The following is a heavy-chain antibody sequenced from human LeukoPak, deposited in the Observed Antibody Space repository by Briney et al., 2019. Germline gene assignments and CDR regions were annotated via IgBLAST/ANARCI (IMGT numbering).Heavy chain of an antibody. V-gene: IGHV1-2*04. CDR1: GYTFTGYY. J-gene: IGHJ6*02. Sequence: ASVKVSCKASGYTFTGYYMHWVRQAPGQGLEWMGWINPNSGGTNYAQKFQGWVTMTRDTPISTAYMELSRLRSDDTAVYNCARDRGDIYYYYYGMDVWGQGTTVTVSS. CDR2: INPNSGGT. CDR3: ARDRGDIYYYYYGMDV. D-gene: IGHD3-10*01.